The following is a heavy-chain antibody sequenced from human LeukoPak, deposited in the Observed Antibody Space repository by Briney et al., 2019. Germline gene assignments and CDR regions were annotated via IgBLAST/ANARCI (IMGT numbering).Heavy chain of an antibody. D-gene: IGHD5-12*01. CDR3: VNDGSGGYDHDY. V-gene: IGHV3-64D*09. J-gene: IGHJ4*02. CDR2: VSINGGST. Sequence: GGSLRLSCSASGFTFSSYDMYWVRQAPGKGLEYVSAVSINGGSTYYADSVKGRFTISRDNSKNTLYLQMSSLRVEDTAVYYCVNDGSGGYDHDYWGQGTLVTVSS. CDR1: GFTFSSYD.